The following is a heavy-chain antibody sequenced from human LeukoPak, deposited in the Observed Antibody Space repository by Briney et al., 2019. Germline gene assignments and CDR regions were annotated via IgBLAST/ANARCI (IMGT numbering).Heavy chain of an antibody. Sequence: PGGSLRLSCAASGFTFSSFGMHWVRQAPGKGLEWVALTWSDGSDYFYPDSVKGRFTISRDNSKNTVYLQMNSLRDEDTAVYYCARDSEYSSTWFKDFFDYWGQGTLVTVSS. CDR3: ARDSEYSSTWFKDFFDY. J-gene: IGHJ4*02. D-gene: IGHD6-13*01. CDR2: TWSDGSDY. V-gene: IGHV3-33*01. CDR1: GFTFSSFG.